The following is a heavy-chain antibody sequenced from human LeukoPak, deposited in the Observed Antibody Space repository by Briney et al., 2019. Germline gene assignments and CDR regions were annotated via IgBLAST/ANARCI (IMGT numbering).Heavy chain of an antibody. J-gene: IGHJ3*02. Sequence: PSETLSLTCTVSGGSISSYYWSWIRQPAGKGLECIGRVYTSGSTNYNPSLKSRVTMSVDTSKNQFSLKLSSVTAADTAVYYCARDSIKGELLDAFDIWGQGTMVTVSS. CDR1: GGSISSYY. D-gene: IGHD1-26*01. V-gene: IGHV4-4*07. CDR3: ARDSIKGELLDAFDI. CDR2: VYTSGST.